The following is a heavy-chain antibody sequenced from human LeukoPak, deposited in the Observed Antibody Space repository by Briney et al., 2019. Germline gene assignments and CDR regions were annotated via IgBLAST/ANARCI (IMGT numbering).Heavy chain of an antibody. J-gene: IGHJ6*03. Sequence: GGSLRLSCAASGFTFSIYGMTWVRQAPGKGLEWVSGISGSGGHTYYAVSVQGRFTISRHNSYNMLYLEMNSLRDEDTGVYYCAKGDDSSWHYYLHMDVWGKGTPVTISS. D-gene: IGHD6-13*01. CDR1: GFTFSIYG. V-gene: IGHV3-23*01. CDR2: ISGSGGHT. CDR3: AKGDDSSWHYYLHMDV.